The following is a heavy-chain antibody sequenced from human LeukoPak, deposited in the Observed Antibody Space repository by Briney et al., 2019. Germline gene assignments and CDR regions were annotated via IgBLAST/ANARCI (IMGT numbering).Heavy chain of an antibody. CDR3: ARTTMVRGTYYMDV. J-gene: IGHJ6*03. Sequence: SETLSLTCTVSGGSISSNNCYWGWIRQPPGKGLEWIGCIYYSGYTNYKSSLKSRVTISVDTSKNQFSLKLSSVTAADTAVYYCARTTMVRGTYYMDVWGKGTTVTVSS. D-gene: IGHD3-10*01. V-gene: IGHV4-39*07. CDR1: GGSISSNNCY. CDR2: IYYSGYT.